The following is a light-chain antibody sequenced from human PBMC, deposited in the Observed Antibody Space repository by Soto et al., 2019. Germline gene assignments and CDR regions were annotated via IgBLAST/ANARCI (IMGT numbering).Light chain of an antibody. CDR2: EVS. Sequence: QSALTQPASVSGSPGQSIAISCTGTSSDVVTYKYVSWYQQHPGKAPKLMIYEVSIRLSGVSDRFSGSKSGNTASLTISGLRPEDEAYYYCCSYAGSTTRVVFGGGTQLTVL. J-gene: IGLJ7*01. V-gene: IGLV2-14*01. CDR1: SSDVVTYKY. CDR3: CSYAGSTTRVV.